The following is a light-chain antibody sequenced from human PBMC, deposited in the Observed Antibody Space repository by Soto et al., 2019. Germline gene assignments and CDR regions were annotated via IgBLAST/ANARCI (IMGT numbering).Light chain of an antibody. V-gene: IGKV3-15*01. J-gene: IGKJ1*01. CDR3: QQYHNWPSVT. Sequence: EIVLTQSPGTLSLSPGERATLSCRASQRVTSTYLAWYQQKPGQAPRLLISGASTRATGIPARFSASGSGTEFTLTISSLQSEDFAVYYCQQYHNWPSVTFGQGTKVDIK. CDR1: QRVTSTY. CDR2: GAS.